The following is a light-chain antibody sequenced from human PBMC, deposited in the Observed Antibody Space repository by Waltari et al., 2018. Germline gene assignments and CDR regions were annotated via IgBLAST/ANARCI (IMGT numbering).Light chain of an antibody. Sequence: DVVMTQSPLSPPVTPGQPASTSCRSSQSLVSSDGNTYFNWFQQRPGQSPRRLLYKVSNRDSGVPDRFSGSGSGTDFTLRISSVEAEDVGIYYCMQGTHRPWTFGQGTKVEIK. J-gene: IGKJ1*01. V-gene: IGKV2-30*01. CDR1: QSLVSSDGNTY. CDR3: MQGTHRPWT. CDR2: KVS.